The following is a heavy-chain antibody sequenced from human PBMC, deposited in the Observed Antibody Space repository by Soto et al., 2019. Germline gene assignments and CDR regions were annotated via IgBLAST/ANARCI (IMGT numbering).Heavy chain of an antibody. J-gene: IGHJ4*02. CDR3: ARVTAATNSDY. CDR2: IIPIFGTA. Sequence: SVKVSCKASGGTFSRYSISWVRQAPGQGLEWMGGIIPIFGTANYAQKFQGRVTITADKSTSTAYMELSSLRSEDTAVYYCARVTAATNSDYWGQGTLVTVSS. D-gene: IGHD2-15*01. V-gene: IGHV1-69*06. CDR1: GGTFSRYS.